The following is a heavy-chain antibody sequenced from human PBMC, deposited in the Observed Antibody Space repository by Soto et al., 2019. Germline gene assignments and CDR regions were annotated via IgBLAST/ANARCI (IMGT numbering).Heavy chain of an antibody. Sequence: QPGGSLRLSCAASGFTFSIYAMSWVRQAPGKGLEWVSAISGSGGSTYYADSVKGRFTISRDNSKNTLYLQMNSLRAEDTAVYYCAKDYDFWSGPDYWGQGTLVTVSS. CDR1: GFTFSIYA. CDR2: ISGSGGST. J-gene: IGHJ4*02. D-gene: IGHD3-3*01. CDR3: AKDYDFWSGPDY. V-gene: IGHV3-23*01.